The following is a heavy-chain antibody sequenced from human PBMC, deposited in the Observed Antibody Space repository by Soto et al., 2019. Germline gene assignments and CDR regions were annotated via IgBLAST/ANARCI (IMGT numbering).Heavy chain of an antibody. CDR1: GYTFTGYY. D-gene: IGHD3-9*01. CDR2: INPNSGGT. J-gene: IGHJ4*02. V-gene: IGHV1-2*04. CDR3: AREVGTELRYFDPAFDY. Sequence: ASVKVSCKGSGYTFTGYYMHWVRQAPGQGLEWMGWINPNSGGTNYVQKFQGWVTMTRDTSISTAYMELSRLRSDDTAVYYCAREVGTELRYFDPAFDYWGQGTLVTVSS.